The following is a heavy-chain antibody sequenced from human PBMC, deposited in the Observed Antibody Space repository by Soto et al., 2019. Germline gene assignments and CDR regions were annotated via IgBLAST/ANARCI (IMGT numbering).Heavy chain of an antibody. V-gene: IGHV3-30-3*01. J-gene: IGHJ5*02. CDR3: ARGPDSSGYYRWFDP. Sequence: QVQLVESGGGVVQPGRSLRLSCAASGFTFSSYAMHWVRQAPGKGLEWVAVISYDGSNKYYADSVKGRFTISRDNSKQPLSLQMNSLRAEDTAVYYCARGPDSSGYYRWFDPWGQGTLVTVSS. CDR1: GFTFSSYA. D-gene: IGHD3-22*01. CDR2: ISYDGSNK.